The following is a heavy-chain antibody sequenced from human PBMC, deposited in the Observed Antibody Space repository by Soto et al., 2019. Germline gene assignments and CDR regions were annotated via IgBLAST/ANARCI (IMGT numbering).Heavy chain of an antibody. CDR1: GGSFSGYY. V-gene: IGHV4-34*01. J-gene: IGHJ6*02. Sequence: PTETLSLTCAVYGGSFSGYYWSWIRQPPGKGLEWIGEINHSGSTNYNPSLKSRVTISVDTSKNQFSLKLSSVTAADTAVYYCARGVGGGHLLRLGYYGMDVWGQGTKVTVYS. D-gene: IGHD2-15*01. CDR2: INHSGST. CDR3: ARGVGGGHLLRLGYYGMDV.